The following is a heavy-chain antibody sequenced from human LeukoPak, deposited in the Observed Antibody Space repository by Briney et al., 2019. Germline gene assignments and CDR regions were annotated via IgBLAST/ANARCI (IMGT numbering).Heavy chain of an antibody. CDR2: INTDGSTT. V-gene: IGHV3-74*01. CDR1: GFTFSTYW. J-gene: IGHJ4*02. CDR3: AKESGYDVDLEY. D-gene: IGHD5-12*01. Sequence: GRSLRLSCAGSGFTFSTYWMHWVRHAPGGGLVWVSGINTDGSTTSYADSVKGRFSISRDNAKNTVYLQMSSLRAEDTAVYYCAKESGYDVDLEYWGQGALVTVSS.